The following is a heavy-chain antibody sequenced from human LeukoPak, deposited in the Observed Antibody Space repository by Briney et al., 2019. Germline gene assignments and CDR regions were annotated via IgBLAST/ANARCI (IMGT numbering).Heavy chain of an antibody. CDR1: GFTFSSYG. J-gene: IGHJ4*02. V-gene: IGHV3-30*02. CDR2: IRYDGSNK. Sequence: GGSLRLSCAASGFTFSSYGMHWVRQAPGKGLEWVAFIRYDGSNKYYADSVKGRFTISRDNSKNTMYLQMNRLRAEDTAVYYCAKDQLVFVVVPAATDYWGQGTLVTVSS. CDR3: AKDQLVFVVVPAATDY. D-gene: IGHD2-2*01.